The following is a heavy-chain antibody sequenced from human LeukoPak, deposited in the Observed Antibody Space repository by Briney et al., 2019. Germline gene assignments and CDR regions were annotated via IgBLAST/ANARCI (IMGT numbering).Heavy chain of an antibody. CDR2: IGGSSTSI. CDR3: ARDTDYYGSGSPLDS. Sequence: PGGSLRLSCAASGFTYSIYSMNWVHQAPGKGLGWVSSIGGSSTSIYHADSVKGRFTISRDNSKNTLYLQMNSLRAEDTAVYYCARDTDYYGSGSPLDSWGQGTLVTVSS. D-gene: IGHD3-10*01. CDR1: GFTYSIYS. J-gene: IGHJ4*02. V-gene: IGHV3-21*01.